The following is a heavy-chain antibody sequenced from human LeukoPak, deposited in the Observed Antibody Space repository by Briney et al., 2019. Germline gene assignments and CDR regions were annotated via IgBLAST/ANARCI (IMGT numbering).Heavy chain of an antibody. CDR2: ISGSGGST. CDR3: ARETAARPLSVHYYYMDV. Sequence: GESLRLSCAASGFSFRSYGMSWVRQAPGKGLEWVSAISGSGGSTYYADSVKGRSTISRDNAKNSLYLQMNSLRAEDTAVYYCARETAARPLSVHYYYMDVWGKGTTVTVSS. J-gene: IGHJ6*03. V-gene: IGHV3-23*01. D-gene: IGHD6-6*01. CDR1: GFSFRSYG.